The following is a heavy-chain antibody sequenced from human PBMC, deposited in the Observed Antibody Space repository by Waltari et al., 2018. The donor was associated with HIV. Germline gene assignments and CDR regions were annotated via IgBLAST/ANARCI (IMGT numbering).Heavy chain of an antibody. Sequence: QVQLQESGPGLVKPSETLSLTCTVSGGSLSSYYWSWVRQPPGKGLEWIGWIYYTGRTSYNPSLKSRITISVDTSKNQFSLKLSSVTAADTAVYYCARFGARSGSGTHGGMDVWGQGTTVPVSS. CDR3: ARFGARSGSGTHGGMDV. D-gene: IGHD3-10*01. CDR1: GGSLSSYY. V-gene: IGHV4-59*01. J-gene: IGHJ6*02. CDR2: IYYTGRT.